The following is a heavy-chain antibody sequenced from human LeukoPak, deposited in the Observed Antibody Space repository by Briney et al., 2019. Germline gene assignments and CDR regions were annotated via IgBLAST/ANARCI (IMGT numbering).Heavy chain of an antibody. J-gene: IGHJ4*02. V-gene: IGHV4-4*07. CDR3: ASEVAGAGDYYFDY. Sequence: SETLSLTCTVSGGSISSYYWSWIRQPAGKGLEWIGHIYTSGSTNYNPSLNSRVTMSVDTSKNQFPLKLSSVTAADTAIYYCASEVAGAGDYYFDYWGQGTLVTVSS. CDR2: IYTSGST. CDR1: GGSISSYY. D-gene: IGHD6-19*01.